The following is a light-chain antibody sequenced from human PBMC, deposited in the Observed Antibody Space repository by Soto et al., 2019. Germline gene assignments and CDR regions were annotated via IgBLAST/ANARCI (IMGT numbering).Light chain of an antibody. J-gene: IGLJ1*01. CDR2: ENN. V-gene: IGLV1-40*01. CDR3: QSYDSSLSGYV. Sequence: QSVLTQPPSVSEAPGQRVTISCTGSSSNIGAGYEAHWYQQVPGTAPKLLIYENNNRPSGVPDRFSGSESGPSASLAITGLRAEDEAEYYCQSYDSSLSGYVFGTGTKVTVL. CDR1: SSNIGAGYE.